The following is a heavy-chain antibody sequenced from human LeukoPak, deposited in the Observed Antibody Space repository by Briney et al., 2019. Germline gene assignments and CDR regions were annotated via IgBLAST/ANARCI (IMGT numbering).Heavy chain of an antibody. Sequence: GGSLRLSCAASGFTFSSYAMSWVRQAPGKGLGWVSAISGSGGSTYYADSVKGRFTISRDNSKNTLYLQMNSLRAEDTAVYYCAKDPDTAMAYYYYYGMDVWGQGTTVTVSS. CDR3: AKDPDTAMAYYYYYGMDV. J-gene: IGHJ6*02. V-gene: IGHV3-23*01. CDR1: GFTFSSYA. CDR2: ISGSGGST. D-gene: IGHD5-18*01.